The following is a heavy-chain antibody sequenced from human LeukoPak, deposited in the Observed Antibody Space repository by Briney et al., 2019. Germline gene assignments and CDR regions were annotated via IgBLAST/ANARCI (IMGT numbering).Heavy chain of an antibody. CDR1: GGSISSYY. J-gene: IGHJ6*03. CDR2: IYTSGST. V-gene: IGHV4-4*07. D-gene: IGHD2-2*01. CDR3: ATCSSTSCLPFWSGYDRPHTPIYYYYYMDV. Sequence: PSETLSLTCTVSGGSISSYYWSWIRQPAGKGLEWIGRIYTSGSTNYNPSLMSRVTMSVDTSKNQFSLKLSSVTAADTAVYYCATCSSTSCLPFWSGYDRPHTPIYYYYYMDVWGKGTTVTVSS.